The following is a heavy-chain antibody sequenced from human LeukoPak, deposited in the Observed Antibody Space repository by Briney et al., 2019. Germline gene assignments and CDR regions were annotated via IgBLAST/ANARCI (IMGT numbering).Heavy chain of an antibody. CDR2: IYSGGST. CDR3: ARGASYYYDSPGGFDP. V-gene: IGHV3-53*05. CDR1: GFTVSNNY. Sequence: GGSLRLSCGASGFTVSNNYMSWVRQAPGKGLEWVSVIYSGGSTYYADSVKGRFTISRDNSKNTLYLQMNSLRAEDSAVYYCARGASYYYDSPGGFDPWGQGTLVTVSS. J-gene: IGHJ5*02. D-gene: IGHD3-22*01.